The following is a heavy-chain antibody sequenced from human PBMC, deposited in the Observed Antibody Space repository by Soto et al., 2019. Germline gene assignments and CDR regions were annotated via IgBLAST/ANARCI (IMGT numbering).Heavy chain of an antibody. V-gene: IGHV3-30*18. CDR1: GFTFSNYG. J-gene: IGHJ6*02. D-gene: IGHD2-2*01. Sequence: QVQLVESGGGMVQPGRSLRLSCAASGFTFSNYGMHWVRQAPGKGLEWVAVISYDGSDKYYADSVKGRFSISIDNSKNTLYLQMNSLRAEDTAVYYCAKVTGYCSSSSCRRDYYYYYGMDVWGQGTTVTVSS. CDR2: ISYDGSDK. CDR3: AKVTGYCSSSSCRRDYYYYYGMDV.